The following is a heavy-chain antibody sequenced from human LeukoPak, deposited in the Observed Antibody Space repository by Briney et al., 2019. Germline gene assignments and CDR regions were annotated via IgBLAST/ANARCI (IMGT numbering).Heavy chain of an antibody. Sequence: PGGSLRLSCAASGFSFSSYDMSWVRQAPGKGLEWVSRISGRGVSTAYADSVKGRFTISRDNSKNTLFLQMNSLRAEDTAVYYCARGSSTVSAGYYWGQGTLVTVSS. CDR2: ISGRGVST. D-gene: IGHD6-19*01. CDR1: GFSFSSYD. V-gene: IGHV3-23*01. J-gene: IGHJ4*02. CDR3: ARGSSTVSAGYY.